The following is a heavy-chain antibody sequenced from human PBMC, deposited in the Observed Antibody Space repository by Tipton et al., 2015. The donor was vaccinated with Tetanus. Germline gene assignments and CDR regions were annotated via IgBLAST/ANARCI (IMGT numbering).Heavy chain of an antibody. V-gene: IGHV4-39*07. CDR2: IYYSGST. CDR3: TRDTFSGGASSGPWGAVYYGMDV. Sequence: TLSLTCTVSGGSISSSSYYWGWIRQPPGKGLEWIGSIYYSGSTYYNPSLKSRVTISVDTSKNQFSLKLSSVTAADTAVYYCTRDTFSGGASSGPWGAVYYGMDVWGQGTTVTVSS. CDR1: GGSISSSSYY. J-gene: IGHJ6*02. D-gene: IGHD2-15*01.